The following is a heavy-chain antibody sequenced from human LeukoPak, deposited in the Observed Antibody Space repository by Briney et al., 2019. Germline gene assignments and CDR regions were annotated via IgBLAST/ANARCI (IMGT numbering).Heavy chain of an antibody. CDR2: INTYTGNP. Sequence: GASVKVSCKASESSFTSYTMNWVRQAPGQGLEWMGWINTYTGNPTYAQGSTGRFVFFLDTTVSTAYLQISSLKAEDTAVYYCARNSEYSSGWSSFDYWGQGTLVTVSS. CDR1: ESSFTSYT. V-gene: IGHV7-4-1*02. D-gene: IGHD6-19*01. CDR3: ARNSEYSSGWSSFDY. J-gene: IGHJ4*02.